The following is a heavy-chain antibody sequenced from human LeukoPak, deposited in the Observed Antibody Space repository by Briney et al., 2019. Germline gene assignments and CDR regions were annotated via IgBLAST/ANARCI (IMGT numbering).Heavy chain of an antibody. CDR1: GGSISSYY. V-gene: IGHV4-59*01. CDR3: ARDVAAVLWFGDAPRYFDL. Sequence: PETLSLTCTVSGGSISSYYWSWIRQPPGKGLEWIGYIYYSGSTNYNPSLKSRVTISVDTSKNQFSLKLSSVTAADTAVYYCARDVAAVLWFGDAPRYFDLWGRGTLVTVSS. CDR2: IYYSGST. D-gene: IGHD3-10*01. J-gene: IGHJ2*01.